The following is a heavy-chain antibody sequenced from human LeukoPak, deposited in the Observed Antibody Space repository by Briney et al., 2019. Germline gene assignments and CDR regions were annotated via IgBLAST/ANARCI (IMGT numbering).Heavy chain of an antibody. Sequence: ASVKVSCKASGYTFTSYDINWVRQATGQGLEWMGWMNPNSGNTGYAQKFQGRVTMTRNTSISTAYMELSSLRSEDTAVCYCARSQRITMVRGAVYWFDPWGQGTLVTVSS. J-gene: IGHJ5*02. V-gene: IGHV1-8*01. CDR1: GYTFTSYD. D-gene: IGHD3-10*01. CDR3: ARSQRITMVRGAVYWFDP. CDR2: MNPNSGNT.